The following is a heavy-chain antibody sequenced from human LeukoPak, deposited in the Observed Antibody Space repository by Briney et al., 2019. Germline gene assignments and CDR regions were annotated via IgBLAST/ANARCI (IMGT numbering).Heavy chain of an antibody. Sequence: PSETLSLTCAVYGGSFSGYYWSWIRQPPGKGLEWIGEINHSGSTNYNPSLKSRVTISVDTSKNQFSLKLSSVTAADTAVYYCARGTGGAAAADFDPWGQGTLVTVSS. CDR3: ARGTGGAAAADFDP. J-gene: IGHJ5*02. CDR1: GGSFSGYY. V-gene: IGHV4-34*01. CDR2: INHSGST. D-gene: IGHD6-13*01.